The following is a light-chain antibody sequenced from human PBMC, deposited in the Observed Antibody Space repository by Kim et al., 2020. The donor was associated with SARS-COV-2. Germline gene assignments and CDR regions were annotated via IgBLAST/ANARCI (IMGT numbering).Light chain of an antibody. CDR2: AAT. Sequence: SATVEDRVTITCRASQGISTYVNWYRQRRGRAPELVVYAATSLQGGVPPRFSGSYSGTDFSLTISGLQPEDSATYFCQQTFNTPWTFGQGTKLEI. CDR3: QQTFNTPWT. J-gene: IGKJ1*01. CDR1: QGISTY. V-gene: IGKV1-39*01.